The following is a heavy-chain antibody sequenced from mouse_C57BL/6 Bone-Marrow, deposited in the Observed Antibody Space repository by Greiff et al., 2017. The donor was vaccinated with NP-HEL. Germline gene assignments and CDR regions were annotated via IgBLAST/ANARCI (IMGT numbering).Heavy chain of an antibody. J-gene: IGHJ3*01. V-gene: IGHV3-6*01. Sequence: EVQLVESGPGLVKPSQSLSLTCSVTGYSITSGYYWNWIRQFPGNKLEWMGYISYDGSNNYNPSLKNRISITRDTSKNQFFLKLNSVTTEDTATYYCARRWAYWGQGTLVTVSA. CDR2: ISYDGSN. D-gene: IGHD1-1*02. CDR3: ARRWAY. CDR1: GYSITSGYY.